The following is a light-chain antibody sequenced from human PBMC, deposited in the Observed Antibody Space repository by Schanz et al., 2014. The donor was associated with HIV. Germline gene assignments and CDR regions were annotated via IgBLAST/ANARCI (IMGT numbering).Light chain of an antibody. J-gene: IGLJ1*01. CDR2: DVS. V-gene: IGLV2-14*03. Sequence: QSALTQPASLSGSPGQSITISCTGTSIDVGGYDYVSWYQKHPDKAPRLIIYDVSNWPSGVSSRFSGSKSGNTASLTISGLQAEDEADYYCGSYTFASTPYVFGSGTKLTVL. CDR1: SIDVGGYDY. CDR3: GSYTFASTPYV.